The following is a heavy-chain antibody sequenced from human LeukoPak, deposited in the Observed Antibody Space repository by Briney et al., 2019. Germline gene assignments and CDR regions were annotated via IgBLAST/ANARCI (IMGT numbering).Heavy chain of an antibody. D-gene: IGHD5-24*01. Sequence: PSQTLSLTCSVSGGYLSSNDYYGPWTRQPPGEGLGWIGYIFYSGSTYYNPSLKSRLTISVDTSKHQFSLRLKSVTVADTAVYYCVREMAIFSRGPFDYWGQGTLVTVSS. CDR3: VREMAIFSRGPFDY. CDR2: IFYSGST. V-gene: IGHV4-30-4*08. CDR1: GGYLSSNDYY. J-gene: IGHJ4*02.